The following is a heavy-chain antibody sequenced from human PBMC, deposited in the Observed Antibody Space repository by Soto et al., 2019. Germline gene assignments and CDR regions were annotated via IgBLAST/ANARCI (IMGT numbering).Heavy chain of an antibody. CDR1: GYTFTSYG. J-gene: IGHJ4*02. Sequence: ASVKVSCKDSGYTFTSYGISWVRQAPGQGLEWMGWISAYNGNTNYAQKLQGRVTMTTDTSTSTAYMELRSLRSDDTAVYYCARFERIADRVDYWGQGTLVTVSS. D-gene: IGHD6-6*01. CDR2: ISAYNGNT. V-gene: IGHV1-18*01. CDR3: ARFERIADRVDY.